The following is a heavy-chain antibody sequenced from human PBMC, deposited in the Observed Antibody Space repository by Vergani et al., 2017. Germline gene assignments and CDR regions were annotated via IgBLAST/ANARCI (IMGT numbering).Heavy chain of an antibody. CDR2: IYYSGST. D-gene: IGHD4-23*01. V-gene: IGHV4-59*01. CDR3: ARSRSPYYGGNDY. J-gene: IGHJ4*02. Sequence: QVQLQESGPGLVKPSETLSLTCTVSGGSISSYYWSWIRQPPRKGLEWIGYIYYSGSTNYNPSIKSRVTISVDTSKNKFSLKLGSVTAADTAVYYGARSRSPYYGGNDYWGQGTLVTVSS. CDR1: GGSISSYY.